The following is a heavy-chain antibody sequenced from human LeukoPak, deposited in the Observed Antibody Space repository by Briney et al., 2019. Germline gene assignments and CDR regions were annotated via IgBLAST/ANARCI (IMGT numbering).Heavy chain of an antibody. CDR2: IYNSENT. Sequence: SETLSLTCTVSGGSVSSYYWSWIRQPSGKGLEWIGYIYNSENTKYNSSLESRVTISVDTSKNQFFLKLSSVTAADTAVYYCARFHSGPSGWYVLWYFDLWGRGTLVTVSS. D-gene: IGHD6-19*01. CDR3: ARFHSGPSGWYVLWYFDL. V-gene: IGHV4-4*09. CDR1: GGSVSSYY. J-gene: IGHJ2*01.